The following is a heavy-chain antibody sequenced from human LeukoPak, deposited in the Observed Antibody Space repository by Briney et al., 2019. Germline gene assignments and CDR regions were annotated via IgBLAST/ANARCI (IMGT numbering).Heavy chain of an antibody. CDR2: IYYSGST. CDR1: GGSIRSYY. V-gene: IGHV4-59*01. J-gene: IGHJ4*02. D-gene: IGHD3-22*01. Sequence: SETLSLTCTVSGGSIRSYYWSWIRQPPGKGLEWIGYIYYSGSTNYNPSLKSRVTISVDTSKNQFSLKLTSVTAADTAVYYCAMGGGSSGYFYYWGQGTLVTVSS. CDR3: AMGGGSSGYFYY.